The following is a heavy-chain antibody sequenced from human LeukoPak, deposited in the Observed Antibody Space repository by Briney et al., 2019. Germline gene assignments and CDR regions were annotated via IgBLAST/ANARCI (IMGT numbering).Heavy chain of an antibody. Sequence: PGGSLRLSCAASGFTFSSYGMHWVRQAPGKGLEWVAVIWYDGSNKYYADSVKGRFTISRDNSKNALYLQMNSLRAEDTAVYYCARVMNSGYADYWGQGTLVTVSS. D-gene: IGHD5-12*01. J-gene: IGHJ4*02. CDR1: GFTFSSYG. CDR3: ARVMNSGYADY. V-gene: IGHV3-33*01. CDR2: IWYDGSNK.